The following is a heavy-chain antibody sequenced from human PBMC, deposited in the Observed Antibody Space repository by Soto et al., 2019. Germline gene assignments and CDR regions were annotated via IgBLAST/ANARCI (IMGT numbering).Heavy chain of an antibody. CDR2: ISGSGGST. D-gene: IGHD3-16*01. CDR1: GFTFSSYA. V-gene: IGHV3-23*01. J-gene: IGHJ6*02. Sequence: EVQLLESGGGLVQPGGSLRLSCAASGFTFSSYAMSWVRQAPGKGLEWVSAISGSGGSTYYADSVKGRFTISRDNSNNTLYLQMNRLRAEDTAVYYCAKRNRPGGIYYYYYGMDVWGQGTTVTVSS. CDR3: AKRNRPGGIYYYYYGMDV.